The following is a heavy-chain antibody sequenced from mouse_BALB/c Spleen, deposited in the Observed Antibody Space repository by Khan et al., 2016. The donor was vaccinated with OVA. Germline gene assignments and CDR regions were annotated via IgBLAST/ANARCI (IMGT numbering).Heavy chain of an antibody. CDR1: GYSFTAYY. CDR2: INPNIGTT. V-gene: IGHV1-34*01. CDR3: TRSEGFDY. Sequence: EVQLQESGPDLVKPGSSVKISCKASGYSFTAYYMHWMRQSHGKSLEWIGRINPNIGTTDYNQRFTGKAILTVDKSSSTAYMELRNLTSEDSAVYYCTRSEGFDYWGQGTTLTVSS. J-gene: IGHJ2*01.